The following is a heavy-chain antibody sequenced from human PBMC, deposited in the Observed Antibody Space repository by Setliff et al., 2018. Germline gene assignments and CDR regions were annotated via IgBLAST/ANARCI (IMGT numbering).Heavy chain of an antibody. V-gene: IGHV4-4*07. CDR1: GGSISSYY. CDR3: AREQWLDPPGYYYMDV. D-gene: IGHD6-19*01. J-gene: IGHJ6*03. CDR2: IYIGGSA. Sequence: SETRSLTCTVSGGSISSYYWSWIRQPAGKGLEWIGHIYIGGSANYNPSLKSRVTMSIDTSKNQFSLKLNSVTAADMAVYYCAREQWLDPPGYYYMDVWAKGTTVTVSS.